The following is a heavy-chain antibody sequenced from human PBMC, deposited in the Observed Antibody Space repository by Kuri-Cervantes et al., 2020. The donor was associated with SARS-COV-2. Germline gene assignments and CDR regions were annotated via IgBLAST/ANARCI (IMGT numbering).Heavy chain of an antibody. D-gene: IGHD3-3*01. CDR1: GFSLSNARVG. CDR3: ARITADLWSGYYFDF. CDR2: IFSSDEK. J-gene: IGHJ4*02. V-gene: IGHV2-26*01. Sequence: SGAPLAQPTEPLRLTCHVSGFSLSNARVGVSWLRQPPGKGLEWLAHIFSSDEKSYSTSLKSRLTISKDTSKSQVVLTMTNMDPVYTATYYCARITADLWSGYYFDFWGQGTLVTVSS.